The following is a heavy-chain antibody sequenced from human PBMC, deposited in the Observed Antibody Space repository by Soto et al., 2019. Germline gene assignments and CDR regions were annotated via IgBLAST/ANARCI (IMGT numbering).Heavy chain of an antibody. J-gene: IGHJ4*02. CDR1: GFTFSSYA. CDR2: ISGSGGST. Sequence: LRLSCAASGFTFSSYAMSWVRQAPGKGLEWVSAISGSGGSTYYADSVKGRFTISRDNSKNTLYLQMNSLRAEDTAVYYCAKAPTYYYDSSGYYIDYWGQGTLVTVSS. V-gene: IGHV3-23*01. D-gene: IGHD3-22*01. CDR3: AKAPTYYYDSSGYYIDY.